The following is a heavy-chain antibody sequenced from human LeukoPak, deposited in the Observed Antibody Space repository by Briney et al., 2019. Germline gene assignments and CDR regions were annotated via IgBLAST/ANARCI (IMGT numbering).Heavy chain of an antibody. D-gene: IGHD6-13*01. Sequence: SETLSLTCTVSGGSISSYYWSWIRQPPGKGLEWIGDIYYSGSTNYNPSLKSRVTISVDTSKNQFSLKLSSVTAADTAVYYCARDGSGYSSSWYQNNWFDPWGQGTLVTVSS. CDR3: ARDGSGYSSSWYQNNWFDP. CDR1: GGSISSYY. J-gene: IGHJ5*02. CDR2: IYYSGST. V-gene: IGHV4-59*01.